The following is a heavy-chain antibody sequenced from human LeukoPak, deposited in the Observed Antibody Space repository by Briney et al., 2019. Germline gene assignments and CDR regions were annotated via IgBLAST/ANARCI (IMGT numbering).Heavy chain of an antibody. J-gene: IGHJ6*04. CDR3: AELGITMIGGV. CDR2: ISSSGSTI. CDR1: GFTFSSYE. V-gene: IGHV3-48*03. D-gene: IGHD3-10*02. Sequence: GGSLRLSCAASGFTFSSYEMNWVRQAPGKGLEWVSYISSSGSTIYCADSVKGRFTISRDNAKNSLYLQMNSLRAEDTAVYYCAELGITMIGGVWGKGTTVTVSS.